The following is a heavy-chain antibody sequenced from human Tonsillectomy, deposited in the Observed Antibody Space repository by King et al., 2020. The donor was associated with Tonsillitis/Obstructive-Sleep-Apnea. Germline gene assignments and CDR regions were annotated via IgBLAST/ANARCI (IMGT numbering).Heavy chain of an antibody. J-gene: IGHJ3*02. D-gene: IGHD3-10*01. Sequence: VQLVESGGGLVQPGGSLRLSCAASGFTFSSYAMSWVRQAPGKGLEWVSAISGSGGSTYYADSVKGRFTISRDNSKNTLYLQMNSLRAEDTAVYYCAKDLGARFLWFGDTNWAFDIWGQGTMVTVSS. V-gene: IGHV3-23*04. CDR3: AKDLGARFLWFGDTNWAFDI. CDR1: GFTFSSYA. CDR2: ISGSGGST.